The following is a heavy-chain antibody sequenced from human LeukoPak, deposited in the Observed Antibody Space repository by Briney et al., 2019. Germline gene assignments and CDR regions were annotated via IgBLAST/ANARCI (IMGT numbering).Heavy chain of an antibody. D-gene: IGHD5-12*01. CDR1: GFTFSNYW. CDR2: INSDGSTT. J-gene: IGHJ4*02. Sequence: GGSLRLSCAASGFTFSNYWMHWVRQAPGKGLIWVSRINSDGSTTTYADSVKGRFTISRDNAKNTLYLQMDSLRAEDTAIYYCAKIPSATENFDYWGQGTLVMVSS. CDR3: AKIPSATENFDY. V-gene: IGHV3-74*01.